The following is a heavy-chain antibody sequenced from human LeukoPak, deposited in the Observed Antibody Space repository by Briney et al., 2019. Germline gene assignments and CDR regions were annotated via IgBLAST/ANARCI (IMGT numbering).Heavy chain of an antibody. CDR2: INHSGST. CDR1: GGSFSGYY. Sequence: SETLSLTCAVYGGSFSGYYWSWIRQPPGKGLEWIGEINHSGSTNYNPSLKSRVTISVDTSKNQFSLKLSSVTAADTAVYYCARGQLPSYYDFWSGYTTNWFDPWGQGTLVTVSS. CDR3: ARGQLPSYYDFWSGYTTNWFDP. J-gene: IGHJ5*02. V-gene: IGHV4-34*01. D-gene: IGHD3-3*01.